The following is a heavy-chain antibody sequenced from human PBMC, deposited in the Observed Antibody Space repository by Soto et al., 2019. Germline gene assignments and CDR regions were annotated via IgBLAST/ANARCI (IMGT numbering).Heavy chain of an antibody. CDR1: GYTISELS. V-gene: IGHV1-24*01. J-gene: IGHJ3*02. CDR3: ATEGATNPLDAFDI. CDR2: FDPEDGET. D-gene: IGHD1-26*01. Sequence: ASVKVSCNVSGYTISELSMHWVRQPPGKGLEWMGGFDPEDGETIYAQKFQGRVTMTEDTSTDTAYMELSSLRSEDTAVYYCATEGATNPLDAFDIWGQGTMVTVSS.